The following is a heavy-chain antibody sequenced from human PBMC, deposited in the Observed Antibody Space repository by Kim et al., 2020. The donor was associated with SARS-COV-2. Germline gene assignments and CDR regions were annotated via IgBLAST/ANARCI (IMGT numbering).Heavy chain of an antibody. Sequence: ASVKVSCKASGYTFTSYGISWVRQAPGQGLEWMGWISAYNGNTNYAQKLQGRVTMTTDTSTSTAYMELRSLRSDDTAVYYCARGRGIYDYVWGSYPSTQDHWYFDLWGRGTLVTVSS. CDR2: ISAYNGNT. CDR3: ARGRGIYDYVWGSYPSTQDHWYFDL. D-gene: IGHD3-16*02. V-gene: IGHV1-18*04. J-gene: IGHJ2*01. CDR1: GYTFTSYG.